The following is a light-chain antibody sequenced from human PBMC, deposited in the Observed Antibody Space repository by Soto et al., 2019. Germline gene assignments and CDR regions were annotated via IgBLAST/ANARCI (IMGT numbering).Light chain of an antibody. Sequence: QSVLTQPRSVSGSPGQSVTISCTGTSGDVGGYNYVSWYQQRPGEAPKLMIYDVTERPSGVPDRFSASKSGNTASLTISGLQADDEADYYCSSYAVTYTWVFGGGTKLTVL. CDR3: SSYAVTYTWV. J-gene: IGLJ3*02. CDR1: SGDVGGYNY. CDR2: DVT. V-gene: IGLV2-11*01.